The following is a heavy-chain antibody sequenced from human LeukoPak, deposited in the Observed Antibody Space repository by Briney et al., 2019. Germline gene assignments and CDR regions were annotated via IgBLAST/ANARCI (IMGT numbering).Heavy chain of an antibody. D-gene: IGHD2-2*02. Sequence: PSETLSLTCTVSGGSISSYYWGWIRQPPGKGLEWIGYIYYSGSTNYNPSLKSRVTISVDTSKNQFSLKLSSVTAADTAVYYCARGSYCSSTSCYTNWYFDLWGRGTLSLSPQ. CDR1: GGSISSYY. CDR3: ARGSYCSSTSCYTNWYFDL. J-gene: IGHJ2*01. CDR2: IYYSGST. V-gene: IGHV4-59*01.